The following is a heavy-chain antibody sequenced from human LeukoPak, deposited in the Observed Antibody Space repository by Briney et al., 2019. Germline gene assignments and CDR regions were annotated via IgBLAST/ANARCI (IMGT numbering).Heavy chain of an antibody. CDR3: ARVYLRKRVYYYYYMDV. CDR1: GFTFDDYG. V-gene: IGHV3-20*04. Sequence: GGSLRLSCAASGFTFDDYGMSWVRQAPGKGLEWVSGINWNGGSTGYADSVKGRFTISRDNAKNSLYLQMNSPRAEDTALYYCARVYLRKRVYYYYYMDVWGKGTTVTVSS. CDR2: INWNGGST. J-gene: IGHJ6*03.